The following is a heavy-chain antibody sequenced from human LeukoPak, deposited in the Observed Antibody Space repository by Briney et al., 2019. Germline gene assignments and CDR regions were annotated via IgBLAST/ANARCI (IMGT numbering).Heavy chain of an antibody. J-gene: IGHJ4*02. V-gene: IGHV3-30*03. CDR3: AVTLFDY. CDR1: GFTFRNYG. CDR2: ISNDGSSD. Sequence: GGSLRLSCAASGFTFRNYGMHWVRQAPGKGLEWVAVISNDGSSDFYADSVKGRFTISRDNSKNTLYLQMSSLRAEDTAVYYCAVTLFDYWGQGPLVTVSS. D-gene: IGHD2-21*02.